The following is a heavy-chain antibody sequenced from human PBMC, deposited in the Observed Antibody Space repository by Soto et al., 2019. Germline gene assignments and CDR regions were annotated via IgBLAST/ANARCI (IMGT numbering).Heavy chain of an antibody. J-gene: IGHJ6*02. Sequence: SETLSLTCTVSGGSISSSNYCWGWIRQPPGKGLEWIGSISYSGTTYYNPSLKSRVTISVDTSKNQFSLKLSSVTAADTAVYYCARRSGYNFYYNYYGMDVWGQGTTVTVSS. CDR1: GGSISSSNYC. CDR2: ISYSGTT. CDR3: ARRSGYNFYYNYYGMDV. V-gene: IGHV4-39*01. D-gene: IGHD3-22*01.